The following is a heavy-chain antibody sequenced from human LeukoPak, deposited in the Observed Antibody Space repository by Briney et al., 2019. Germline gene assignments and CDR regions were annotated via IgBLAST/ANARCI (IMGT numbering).Heavy chain of an antibody. J-gene: IGHJ3*02. V-gene: IGHV3-33*01. Sequence: GGSLRLSCAASGFTFSSYGMHWVRQAPGKGLEWVAVIWYDGSNKYYADSGKGRFTISRDNSKNTLYLQMNSLRAEDTAVYYCASEAYCGGDCYSDDAFDIWGQGTMVTVSS. CDR1: GFTFSSYG. CDR3: ASEAYCGGDCYSDDAFDI. D-gene: IGHD2-21*02. CDR2: IWYDGSNK.